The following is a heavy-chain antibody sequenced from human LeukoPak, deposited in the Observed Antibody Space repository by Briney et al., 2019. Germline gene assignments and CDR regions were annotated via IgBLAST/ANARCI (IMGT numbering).Heavy chain of an antibody. V-gene: IGHV3-7*04. CDR1: GFTFSSYG. J-gene: IGHJ5*02. CDR3: ARARTEDIVVVRGFDP. D-gene: IGHD2-2*01. Sequence: GGSLRLSCAASGFTFSSYGMHWVRQAPGKGLEWVANIKQDGSEKYYVDSVKGRFTISRDNAKNSLYLQMNSLRAEDTAVYYCARARTEDIVVVRGFDPWGQGTLVTVSS. CDR2: IKQDGSEK.